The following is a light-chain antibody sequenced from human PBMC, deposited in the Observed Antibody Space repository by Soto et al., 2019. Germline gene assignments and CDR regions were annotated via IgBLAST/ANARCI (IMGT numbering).Light chain of an antibody. CDR3: LQDYNYPRT. Sequence: AIPMTQSPSSLSASVGDRVTITCRASQGIRNDLGWYQQKPGKAPKLLIYAASSLESGVPSRFSGSGSGTDFTLTISSLQPEDFATYYCLQDYNYPRTFGQGTKVEIK. CDR1: QGIRND. J-gene: IGKJ1*01. V-gene: IGKV1-6*01. CDR2: AAS.